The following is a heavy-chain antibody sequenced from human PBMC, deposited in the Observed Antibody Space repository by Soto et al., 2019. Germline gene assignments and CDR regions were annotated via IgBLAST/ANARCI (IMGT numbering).Heavy chain of an antibody. CDR1: GYSFTDYW. D-gene: IGHD3-10*01. CDR3: ARLSGDRSPANF. Sequence: GESLKISCKGSGYSFTDYWIGWVRQMPGKGLEWMGIIYPGDSDTRYNPSFQGRVTISADKSITTAYLQWSSLKASDTAMYFCARLSGDRSPANFWGQGTVVTVSS. V-gene: IGHV5-51*01. J-gene: IGHJ4*02. CDR2: IYPGDSDT.